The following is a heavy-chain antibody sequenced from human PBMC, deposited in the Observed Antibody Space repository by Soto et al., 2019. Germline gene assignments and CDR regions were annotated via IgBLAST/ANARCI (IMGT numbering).Heavy chain of an antibody. J-gene: IGHJ6*02. CDR2: IYYSGST. CDR3: ARAPTVISSYYYYGMDV. Sequence: ETLSLTCTVSWGSISSYYWSWILHPPGKGLEWIGYIYYSGSTNYNPSLKSRVTISVDTSKNQFSLKLSSVTAADTAVYYCARAPTVISSYYYYGMDVWGQGTTVTVSS. CDR1: WGSISSYY. D-gene: IGHD3-22*01. V-gene: IGHV4-59*01.